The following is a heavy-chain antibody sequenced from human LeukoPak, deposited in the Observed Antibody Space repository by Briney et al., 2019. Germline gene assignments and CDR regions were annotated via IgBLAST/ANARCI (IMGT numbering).Heavy chain of an antibody. D-gene: IGHD3-10*01. CDR2: IYTSGST. J-gene: IGHJ4*02. Sequence: SETLSLTCAVYGGSFSGYYWSWIRQPPGKGLEWIGYIYTSGSTNYNPSLKSRVTISVDTSKNQFSLKLSSVTAADTAVYYCASSYFGYTFDYWGQGTLVTVSS. CDR3: ASSYFGYTFDY. V-gene: IGHV4-4*09. CDR1: GGSFSGYY.